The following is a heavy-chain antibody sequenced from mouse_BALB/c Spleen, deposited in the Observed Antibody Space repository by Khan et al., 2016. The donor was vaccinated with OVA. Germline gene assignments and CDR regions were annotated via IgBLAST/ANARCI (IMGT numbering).Heavy chain of an antibody. CDR1: GFSLTNYG. Sequence: QVQLKESGPGLVAPSQSLSITCTISGFSLTNYGVHWVRQPPGKGLEWLVVIWSDGSTTYNSALKSRLTISKDNSESQVFVKMNSPPTDDTTVYFCARQPYYHYNIMDYWGQGTSVTVSS. CDR2: IWSDGST. CDR3: ARQPYYHYNIMDY. V-gene: IGHV2-6-1*01. D-gene: IGHD2-10*01. J-gene: IGHJ4*01.